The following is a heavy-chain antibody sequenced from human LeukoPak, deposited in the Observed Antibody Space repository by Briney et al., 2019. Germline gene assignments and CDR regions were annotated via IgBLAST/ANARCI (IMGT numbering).Heavy chain of an antibody. V-gene: IGHV3-48*02. Sequence: GGSLRLSCAASEFTFSTYSMSWVRQAPGKGLEWVSYISSSSSTIYYADSVKGRFTISRDNAKNSLYLQMNSLRDEDTAVYYCARAPSPLFDYWGQGTLVTVSS. CDR1: EFTFSTYS. CDR3: ARAPSPLFDY. CDR2: ISSSSSTI. J-gene: IGHJ4*02.